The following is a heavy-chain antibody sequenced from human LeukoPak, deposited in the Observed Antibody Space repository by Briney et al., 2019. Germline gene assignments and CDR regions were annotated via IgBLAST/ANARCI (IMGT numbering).Heavy chain of an antibody. CDR2: IYYSGST. CDR1: GDSISSYY. CDR3: ARAGWYNLPNC. D-gene: IGHD1-20*01. V-gene: IGHV4-59*08. Sequence: SETLSLTCTVSGDSISSYYWSWIRQPPGKGLEWIGYIYYSGSTNYNPSLKSRATISVDTSKNQFSLRLSSVTAADTAVYYCARAGWYNLPNCWGQGTLVTVSS. J-gene: IGHJ4*02.